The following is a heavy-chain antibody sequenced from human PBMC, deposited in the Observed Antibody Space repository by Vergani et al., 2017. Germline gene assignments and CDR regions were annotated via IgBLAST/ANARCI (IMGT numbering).Heavy chain of an antibody. D-gene: IGHD6-13*01. CDR2: IYSGGST. CDR3: ASSRQQGYYYYDMDV. CDR1: GFTVSSNY. J-gene: IGHJ6*03. Sequence: EVQLVESGGGLIQPGGSLRLSCAASGFTVSSNYMSWVRQAPGTGLEWVSVIYSGGSTYYADSVKGRFTISRDNSKNTLYLQMNRLRAEDTAVYYCASSRQQGYYYYDMDVWGKGTTVTVSS. V-gene: IGHV3-53*01.